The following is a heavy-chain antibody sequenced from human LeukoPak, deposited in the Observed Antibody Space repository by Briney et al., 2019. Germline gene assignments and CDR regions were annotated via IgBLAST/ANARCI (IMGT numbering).Heavy chain of an antibody. Sequence: GGSLRLSCAASGFTLSSYSMNWVRQTPGKGLDWVSSISSSSSYKYYADSVRGRFTISRDNAKNSLYLQMNSLRAEDTAVYYCARVMGGYSSSWPHYYYYYMDVWGKGTTVTVSS. CDR2: ISSSSSYK. CDR3: ARVMGGYSSSWPHYYYYYMDV. D-gene: IGHD6-13*01. CDR1: GFTLSSYS. J-gene: IGHJ6*03. V-gene: IGHV3-21*01.